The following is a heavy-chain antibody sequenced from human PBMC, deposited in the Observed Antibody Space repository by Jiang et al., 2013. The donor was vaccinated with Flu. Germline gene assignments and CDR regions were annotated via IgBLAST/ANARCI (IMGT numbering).Heavy chain of an antibody. CDR3: THQVVGESLDY. J-gene: IGHJ4*02. Sequence: KPTQTLTLTCTFSGFSLTTSGVGVGWIRQPPGKALEWLALIYWSDDKRYSPSLKSRLTITKDTSKNQVVLTMTNMDAMDTATYYCTHQVVGESLDYWGQGTLVTVSA. V-gene: IGHV2-5*01. CDR2: IYWSDDK. D-gene: IGHD2-15*01. CDR1: GFSLTTSGVG.